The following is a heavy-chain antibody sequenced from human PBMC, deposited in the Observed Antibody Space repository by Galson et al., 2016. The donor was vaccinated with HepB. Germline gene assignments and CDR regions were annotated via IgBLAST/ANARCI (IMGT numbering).Heavy chain of an antibody. D-gene: IGHD6-13*01. Sequence: SETLSLTCAVYSESFTHDYWSWIRQPPGKGLEWIGEIYHGGNTNYNTSLKSRVTISVDKSRNQLSLDLSSVTAADTAVYYCARHLLAPGTRGFDFWGPGTLVTVSS. CDR3: ARHLLAPGTRGFDF. CDR1: SESFTHDY. CDR2: IYHGGNT. V-gene: IGHV4-34*01. J-gene: IGHJ4*02.